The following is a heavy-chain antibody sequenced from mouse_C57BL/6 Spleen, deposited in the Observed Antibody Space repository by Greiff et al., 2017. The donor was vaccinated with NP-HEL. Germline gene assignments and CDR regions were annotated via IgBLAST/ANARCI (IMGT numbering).Heavy chain of an antibody. CDR1: GYTFTSYW. Sequence: QVQLQQPGAELVKPGASVKLSCKASGYTFTSYWMQWVKQRPGQGLEWIGEIDPSDSYTNYNQKFKGKATLTVDTSSSTAYMQLSSLTSEDSAVYYCARHFPDYYGSSFDYWGQGTTLTVSS. J-gene: IGHJ2*01. D-gene: IGHD1-1*01. CDR2: IDPSDSYT. V-gene: IGHV1-50*01. CDR3: ARHFPDYYGSSFDY.